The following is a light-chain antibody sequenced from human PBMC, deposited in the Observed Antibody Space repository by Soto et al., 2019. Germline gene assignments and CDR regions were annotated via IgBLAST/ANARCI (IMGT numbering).Light chain of an antibody. J-gene: IGKJ2*01. CDR3: QQTYSGPQT. V-gene: IGKV1-39*01. CDR2: ATS. CDR1: QSISIY. Sequence: DIQMTQSPSSLSASVGDRVTITCRASQSISIYANWYQQEAGKAPKLRIYATSTLQSRVPSRFSGSGSGTDFTLTISSLQPEDFAIYYCQQTYSGPQTFGQGTRL.